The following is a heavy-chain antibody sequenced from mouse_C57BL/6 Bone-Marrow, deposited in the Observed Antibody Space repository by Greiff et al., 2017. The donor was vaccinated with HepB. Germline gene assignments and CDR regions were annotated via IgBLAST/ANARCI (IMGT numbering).Heavy chain of an antibody. Sequence: EVQLVESGPELVKPGASVKISCKASGYSFTDYNMTWVKQSNGKSLAWIGVINPNYGTTSYNQKFKGKATVTVDQSSSTAYMQLNSLTSEDYAVYDCARDRRGNYFDYWGQGTTLTVSS. V-gene: IGHV1-39*01. CDR3: ARDRRGNYFDY. CDR2: INPNYGTT. CDR1: GYSFTDYN. J-gene: IGHJ2*01.